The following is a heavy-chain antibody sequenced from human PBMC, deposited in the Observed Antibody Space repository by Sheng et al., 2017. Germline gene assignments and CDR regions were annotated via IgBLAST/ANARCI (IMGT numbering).Heavy chain of an antibody. D-gene: IGHD6-13*01. V-gene: IGHV4-38-2*01. CDR1: GYSISSGYY. CDR2: IYHSGST. Sequence: QVQLQESGPGLVKPSETLSLTCAVSGYSISSGYYWGWIRQPPGKGLEWIGSIYHSGSTYYNPSLKSRVTISVDTSKNQFSLKLSSVTAADTAVYYCARAGYSSSWYQSLESKFGFDPWGQGTLVTVSS. CDR3: ARAGYSSSWYQSLESKFGFDP. J-gene: IGHJ5*02.